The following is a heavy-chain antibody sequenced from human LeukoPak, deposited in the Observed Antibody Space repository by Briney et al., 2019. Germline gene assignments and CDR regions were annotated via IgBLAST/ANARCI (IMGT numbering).Heavy chain of an antibody. CDR1: GYTFTSYG. V-gene: IGHV1-18*01. J-gene: IGHJ4*02. D-gene: IGHD6-19*01. CDR2: ISAYNGNT. Sequence: GASVKVSCKASGYTFTSYGISWVRQAPGQGLEWMGWISAYNGNTNYAQKLQGRVTMTTDTSTSTAYMEPRSLRSDDTAVYYCARDRLGVLEVAVALDYWGQGTLVTVSS. CDR3: ARDRLGVLEVAVALDY.